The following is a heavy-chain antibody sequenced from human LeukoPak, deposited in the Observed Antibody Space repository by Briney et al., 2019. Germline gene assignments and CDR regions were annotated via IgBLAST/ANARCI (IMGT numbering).Heavy chain of an antibody. J-gene: IGHJ4*02. CDR2: ISSSSSTM. Sequence: GGSLRLSCAASGFTFSSYSMNWVRQAPGKGLEWVSYISSSSSTMYYADSVKDRFTISRDNAKNSLYLQMNSLRDEDTAVYYCARAILPDGSGSCYFDYWGQGTLVTVSS. CDR3: ARAILPDGSGSCYFDY. V-gene: IGHV3-48*02. D-gene: IGHD3-10*01. CDR1: GFTFSSYS.